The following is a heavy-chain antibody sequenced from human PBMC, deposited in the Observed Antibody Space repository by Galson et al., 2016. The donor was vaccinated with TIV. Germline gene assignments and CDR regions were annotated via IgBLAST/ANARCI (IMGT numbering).Heavy chain of an antibody. CDR3: ARDRSAIFGVDENYSGLDV. CDR1: GGSITSRNW. CDR2: IYDSGNT. J-gene: IGHJ6*02. Sequence: ETLSLTCAVSGGSITSRNWWSWVRQSPGKGLEWIGEIYDSGNTNHNPSLKGRVTISVDKSKNQFSLKVISVTAADTAVYYCARDRSAIFGVDENYSGLDVWGQGTTVTVSS. D-gene: IGHD3-3*01. V-gene: IGHV4-4*02.